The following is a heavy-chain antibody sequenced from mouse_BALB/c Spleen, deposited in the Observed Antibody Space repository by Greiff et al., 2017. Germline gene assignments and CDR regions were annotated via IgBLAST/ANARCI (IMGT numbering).Heavy chain of an antibody. D-gene: IGHD2-14*01. CDR2: IDPANGNT. J-gene: IGHJ4*01. CDR1: GFNIKDTY. Sequence: VQLQQSGAELVKPGASVKLSCTASGFNIKDTYMHWVKQRPEQGLEWIGRIDPANGNTKYDPKFQGKATITADTSSNTAYLQLSSLTSEDTAVYYCARTYYRSSYAMDYWGQGTSVTVSS. V-gene: IGHV14-3*02. CDR3: ARTYYRSSYAMDY.